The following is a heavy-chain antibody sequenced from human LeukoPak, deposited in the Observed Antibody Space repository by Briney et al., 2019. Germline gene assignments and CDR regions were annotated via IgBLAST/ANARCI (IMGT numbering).Heavy chain of an antibody. Sequence: ASVKVSCTVSGYTLTELSMHWVRQAPGKGLEWMGDFDPEDGETIYAQKFQGRVTMTEDTSTDTAYMELSSLRSEDTAVYYCATVTYYYDSSGFAFDIWGQGTMVTVSS. CDR2: FDPEDGET. J-gene: IGHJ3*02. V-gene: IGHV1-24*01. D-gene: IGHD3-22*01. CDR3: ATVTYYYDSSGFAFDI. CDR1: GYTLTELS.